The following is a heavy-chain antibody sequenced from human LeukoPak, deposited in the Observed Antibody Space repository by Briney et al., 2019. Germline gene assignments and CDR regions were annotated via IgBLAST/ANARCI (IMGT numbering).Heavy chain of an antibody. CDR3: ARYYGSGNY. J-gene: IGHJ4*02. D-gene: IGHD3-10*01. CDR2: IRYDGSNK. CDR1: GFTFTTYW. V-gene: IGHV3-30*02. Sequence: GESLRLSCAASGFTFTTYWMSWVRQAPGKGLEWVAFIRYDGSNKYYADSVKGRFTISRDNSKNTLYLQMNSLRAEDTAVYYCARYYGSGNYWGQGTLVTVSS.